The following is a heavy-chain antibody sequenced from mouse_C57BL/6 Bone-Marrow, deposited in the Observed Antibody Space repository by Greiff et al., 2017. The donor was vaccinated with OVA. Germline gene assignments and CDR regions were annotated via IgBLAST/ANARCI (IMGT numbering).Heavy chain of an antibody. CDR2: IYPGSGNT. D-gene: IGHD1-1*01. Sequence: QVQLQQSGAELVRPGASVKLSCKASGYTFTDYYINWVKQRPGQGLEWIARIYPGSGNTYYNEKFKGKATLTAEKSSSTAYMQLSSLTSEDSAVYFCARPPYGSSYAMDYWGQGTSVTVSS. CDR1: GYTFTDYY. J-gene: IGHJ4*01. CDR3: ARPPYGSSYAMDY. V-gene: IGHV1-76*01.